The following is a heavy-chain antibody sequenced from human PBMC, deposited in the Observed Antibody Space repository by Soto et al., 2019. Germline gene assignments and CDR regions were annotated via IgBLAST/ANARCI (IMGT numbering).Heavy chain of an antibody. CDR2: INHSGST. D-gene: IGHD5-12*01. CDR3: ARVRDRGDGYNFGSDY. J-gene: IGHJ4*02. V-gene: IGHV4-34*01. Sequence: QVQLQQWGAGLLKPSETLSLTCAVYGGSFSGYYWSWIRQPPGKGLEWIGEINHSGSTNYNPALKSRVTRSVDTSKNQFSLKLSSVTAADTAVYYCARVRDRGDGYNFGSDYWGQGTLVTVSS. CDR1: GGSFSGYY.